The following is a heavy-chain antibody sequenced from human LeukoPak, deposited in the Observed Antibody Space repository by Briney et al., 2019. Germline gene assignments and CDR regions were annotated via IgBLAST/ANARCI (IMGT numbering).Heavy chain of an antibody. CDR1: GGSISSYY. CDR2: IYTSGST. Sequence: PSETLSLTCTVSGGSISSYYWSWIRQPAGKGLEWIGRIYTSGSTNYNPSLKSRVTISVDKSKNQFSLKLSSVTAADTAVYYCARALRGDYSRGYYYYMDVWGKGTTVTVSS. D-gene: IGHD4-17*01. J-gene: IGHJ6*03. V-gene: IGHV4-4*07. CDR3: ARALRGDYSRGYYYYMDV.